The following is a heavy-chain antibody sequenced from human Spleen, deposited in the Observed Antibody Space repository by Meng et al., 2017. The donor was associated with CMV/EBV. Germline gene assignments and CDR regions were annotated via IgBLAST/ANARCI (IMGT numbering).Heavy chain of an antibody. CDR1: GGTFSSYA. V-gene: IGHV1-8*02. D-gene: IGHD4-17*01. CDR2: VNPYNGDG. CDR3: VRAVHGLEI. J-gene: IGHJ6*02. Sequence: ASVKVSCKASGGTFSSYAISWVRQAPGQGLEWMGWVNPYNGDGGYAQRFQGRVTVTTDTSINTAYLELTSLRSDDTAVYYCVRAVHGLEIWGQGTTVTVSS.